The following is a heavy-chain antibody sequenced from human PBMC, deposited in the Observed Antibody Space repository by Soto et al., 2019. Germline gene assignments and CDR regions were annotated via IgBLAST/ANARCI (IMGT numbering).Heavy chain of an antibody. CDR2: IYYSGST. Sequence: QVQLQESGPGLVKPSQTLSLTCTVSGGSISSGGYYWSWIRQHPGKGLEWIGYIYYSGSTYYNPSLQSRVTISVDTSKHQFSLQLSSVTAADTAVYYCATNYVWATYRLDYWGQGTLVTVSS. D-gene: IGHD3-16*01. J-gene: IGHJ4*02. CDR3: ATNYVWATYRLDY. CDR1: GGSISSGGYY. V-gene: IGHV4-31*03.